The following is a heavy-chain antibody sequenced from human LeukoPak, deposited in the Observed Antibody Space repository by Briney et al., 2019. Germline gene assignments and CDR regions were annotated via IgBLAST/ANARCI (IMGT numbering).Heavy chain of an antibody. J-gene: IGHJ4*02. Sequence: KPSETLSLTCTVSGGSISSSSYYWGWIRQPPGKGLEWVASIYYSGSTYYNPSLKSRVTISVDTSKNQFSLKLSSVTAADTAVYYCASITYSSSSVDYWGQGTLVTVSS. D-gene: IGHD6-6*01. V-gene: IGHV4-39*01. CDR2: IYYSGST. CDR3: ASITYSSSSVDY. CDR1: GGSISSSSYY.